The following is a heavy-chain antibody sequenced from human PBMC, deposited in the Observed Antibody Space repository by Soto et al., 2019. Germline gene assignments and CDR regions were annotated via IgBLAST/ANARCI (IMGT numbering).Heavy chain of an antibody. V-gene: IGHV3-15*01. CDR1: GFTFSNAW. Sequence: PGGSLRLSCAASGFTFSNAWMSWVRQSPGKGLEWVGRIKSKTDGGTTDYAAPVKGRFTISRDDSKSTLYLQMSGLRDEDRAVYYCARYYYDSSGYDGMDVWGQGTTVTVSS. J-gene: IGHJ6*02. CDR2: IKSKTDGGTT. CDR3: ARYYYDSSGYDGMDV. D-gene: IGHD3-22*01.